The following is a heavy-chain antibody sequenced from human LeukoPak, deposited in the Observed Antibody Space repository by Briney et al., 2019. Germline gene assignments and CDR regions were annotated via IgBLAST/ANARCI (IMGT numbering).Heavy chain of an antibody. CDR2: INSDGSST. V-gene: IGHV3-74*01. Sequence: PGGSLRLSCVASGFTLSSSWMHWVRQAPGKGLVWVSRINSDGSSTNYADSVKGRFTISRDNAKNTLYLQMNSLRAEDTAVYYCTHLGWFDPWGQGTLVTVSS. J-gene: IGHJ5*02. CDR1: GFTLSSSW. CDR3: THLGWFDP.